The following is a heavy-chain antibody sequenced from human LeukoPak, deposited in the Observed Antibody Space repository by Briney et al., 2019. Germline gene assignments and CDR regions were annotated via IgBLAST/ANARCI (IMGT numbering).Heavy chain of an antibody. D-gene: IGHD6-19*01. Sequence: GGSLRLSCAASGFTVSSNYMNWVRHAPGKGLQWVSVIYSGGKIYYADSVKGRFTISRDSSKNTLDLQMNSLRAEDTAVYYCARAHISGNWYFDLWGRGTLVIVSS. V-gene: IGHV3-53*01. CDR1: GFTVSSNY. CDR3: ARAHISGNWYFDL. J-gene: IGHJ2*01. CDR2: IYSGGKI.